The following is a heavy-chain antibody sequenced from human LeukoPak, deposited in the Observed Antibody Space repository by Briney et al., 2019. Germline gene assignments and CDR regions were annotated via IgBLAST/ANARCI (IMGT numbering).Heavy chain of an antibody. CDR3: ARCSGGSCYHDY. V-gene: IGHV4-38-2*01. Sequence: PSETLSLTCAVSGYSISSGYYWGWIRQPPGKGLEWIGSIYHSGSTYYNPSLKSRVTISVDPSKNQFSLKLSSVTAADTAVYYCARCSGGSCYHDYWGQGTLVTVSS. D-gene: IGHD2-15*01. J-gene: IGHJ4*02. CDR2: IYHSGST. CDR1: GYSISSGYY.